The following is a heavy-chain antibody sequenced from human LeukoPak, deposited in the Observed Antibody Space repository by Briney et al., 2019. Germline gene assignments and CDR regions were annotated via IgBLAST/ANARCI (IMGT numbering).Heavy chain of an antibody. D-gene: IGHD6-13*01. J-gene: IGHJ5*02. CDR2: IKQDGSEK. V-gene: IGHV3-7*01. Sequence: PGGSLRLSCAASGFTFSSYWMSWVRQAPGKGLEWVANIKQDGSEKYYVDSVKGRFTISRDNAKNSLYLQMNSLRAEDTAVYYCARGYVSSRSNWFDPWGQGTLVTVSS. CDR1: GFTFSSYW. CDR3: ARGYVSSRSNWFDP.